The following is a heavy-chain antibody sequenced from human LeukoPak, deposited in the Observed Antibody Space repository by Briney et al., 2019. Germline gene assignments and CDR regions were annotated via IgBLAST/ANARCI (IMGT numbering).Heavy chain of an antibody. J-gene: IGHJ4*02. Sequence: GGSLRLSCAASGLTFSNYAMSWVRQAPGKGLEWVSAISGSGGSTYYADSVKGRFTISRDNSKNTLYLQMNSLRAEDTAVYYCAREYYYGSGSLDYWGQGTLVTVSS. D-gene: IGHD3-10*01. V-gene: IGHV3-23*01. CDR1: GLTFSNYA. CDR2: ISGSGGST. CDR3: AREYYYGSGSLDY.